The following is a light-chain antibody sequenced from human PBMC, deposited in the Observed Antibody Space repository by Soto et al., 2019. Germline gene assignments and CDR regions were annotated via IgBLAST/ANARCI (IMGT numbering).Light chain of an antibody. J-gene: IGKJ1*01. Sequence: DIQMTQSPSTLSASVGDRVLNTCRASQSISGWLAWYQPKPWKAPKLMIYDVSSFESGVPSRFSGSGSGTHFTLTISSLQPEDFATYYCQQSYSTPTWTCGQGTKVEIK. CDR1: QSISGW. CDR2: DVS. V-gene: IGKV1-5*01. CDR3: QQSYSTPTWT.